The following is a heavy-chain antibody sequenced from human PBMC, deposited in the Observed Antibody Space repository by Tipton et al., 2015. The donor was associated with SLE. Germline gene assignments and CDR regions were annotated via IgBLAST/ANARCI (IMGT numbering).Heavy chain of an antibody. Sequence: SLRLSCAASGFTFSSYSMNWVRQAPGKGLEWVSYISSSSSTIYYADSVKGRFTISRDNSKNTLYLQMNSLRAEDTAVYYCAAPYSGSYVHSFDYWGQGTLVTVSS. J-gene: IGHJ4*02. CDR1: GFTFSSYS. CDR3: AAPYSGSYVHSFDY. D-gene: IGHD1-26*01. CDR2: ISSSSSTI. V-gene: IGHV3-48*01.